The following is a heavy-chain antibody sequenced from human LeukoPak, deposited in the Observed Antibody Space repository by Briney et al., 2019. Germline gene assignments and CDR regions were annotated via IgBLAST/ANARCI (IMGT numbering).Heavy chain of an antibody. V-gene: IGHV3-48*03. CDR3: ARKYYYGSGSYYLSYFDY. CDR1: GFTFSSYE. Sequence: GGSLRLSCAASGFTFSSYEMYWVRQAPGKGLEWVSYISSSGSTIYYADSMKGRFTISRDNAKNSLYLQMNSLRAEDTAVYYCARKYYYGSGSYYLSYFDYWGQGTLVTVSS. J-gene: IGHJ4*02. D-gene: IGHD3-10*01. CDR2: ISSSGSTI.